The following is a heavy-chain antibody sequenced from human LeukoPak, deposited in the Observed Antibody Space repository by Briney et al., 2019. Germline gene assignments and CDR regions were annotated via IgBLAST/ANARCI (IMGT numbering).Heavy chain of an antibody. Sequence: PGASLRLSCAASGFTFSSYAMSWVRQAPGKGLEWVSAISGSGGSTYYAGSVKGRFTISRDNSKNTLYLQMNSLRAEDTAVYYCAKDRGYCSSTSCYYYYYGMDVWGQGTTVTVSS. J-gene: IGHJ6*02. CDR3: AKDRGYCSSTSCYYYYYGMDV. CDR1: GFTFSSYA. CDR2: ISGSGGST. V-gene: IGHV3-23*01. D-gene: IGHD2-2*01.